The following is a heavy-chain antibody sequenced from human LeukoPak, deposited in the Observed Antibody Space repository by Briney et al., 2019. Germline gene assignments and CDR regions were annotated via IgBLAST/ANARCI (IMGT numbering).Heavy chain of an antibody. D-gene: IGHD2-2*02. CDR2: ISYDGSNK. V-gene: IGHV3-30*18. J-gene: IGHJ4*02. Sequence: GRSLRLSCAASGFTFSSYGMHWVRQAPGKGLEWAAVISYDGSNKYYADSVKGRFTISRDNSKNTLYLQMNSLRAEDTAVYYCAKGSCSSTSCYTYDYWGQGTLVTVSS. CDR3: AKGSCSSTSCYTYDY. CDR1: GFTFSSYG.